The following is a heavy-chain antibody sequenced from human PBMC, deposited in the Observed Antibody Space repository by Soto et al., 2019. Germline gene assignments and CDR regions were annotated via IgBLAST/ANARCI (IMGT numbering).Heavy chain of an antibody. CDR3: ARGRYGDY. Sequence: QVHLVQSGAEVKKPGASVKVSCKGSGYTFTSYGITWVRQAPGQGLEWVGWISARNGNTDYAQKLQGRVTVTRDTSTSTDYMELRSLRSDGTAVYYCARGRYGDYWGQGSLVTVSS. V-gene: IGHV1-18*01. CDR1: GYTFTSYG. D-gene: IGHD1-1*01. CDR2: ISARNGNT. J-gene: IGHJ4*02.